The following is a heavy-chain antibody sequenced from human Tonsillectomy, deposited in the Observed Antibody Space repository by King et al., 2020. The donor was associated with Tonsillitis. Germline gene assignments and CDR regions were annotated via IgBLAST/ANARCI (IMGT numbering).Heavy chain of an antibody. CDR2: ISGSGGST. CDR3: AGASQLPITQYYYDGMDV. V-gene: IGHV3-23*04. J-gene: IGHJ6*02. Sequence: VQLVESGGGLVQPGESLRLSCAASGFTFSNYAMSWVRQAPGKGLEWVSAISGSGGSTYYADSVKGRFTISRDNSKNTLYLQMNSLRAEDTAVYYCAGASQLPITQYYYDGMDVWGQGTTVTVSS. D-gene: IGHD2-2*01. CDR1: GFTFSNYA.